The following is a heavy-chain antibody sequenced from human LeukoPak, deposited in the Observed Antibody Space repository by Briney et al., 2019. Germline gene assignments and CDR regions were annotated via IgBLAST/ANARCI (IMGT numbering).Heavy chain of an antibody. CDR3: ARANMVRGVIITF. J-gene: IGHJ4*02. CDR2: INPNSGGT. Sequence: ASVKVSCKASGYTFTGYYMHWVRQAPGQGREWMGWINPNSGGTNYAQKFQGRVTMTRDTSISTAYMALSRLRSDDTAVYYCARANMVRGVIITFWGQGTLVTVSS. D-gene: IGHD3-10*01. CDR1: GYTFTGYY. V-gene: IGHV1-2*02.